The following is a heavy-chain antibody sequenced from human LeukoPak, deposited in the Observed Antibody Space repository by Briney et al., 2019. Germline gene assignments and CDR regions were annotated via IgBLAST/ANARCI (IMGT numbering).Heavy chain of an antibody. CDR3: AREGYDSSGYHLDY. CDR2: MHSSGST. Sequence: SETLSLTCTVSGGSISSYYWSWFRQSPGKGLEWFGWMHSSGSTEFNPSLRSRVTISIDTSKNQVSLKLSSVTAADTAVYFCAREGYDSSGYHLDYWGQGTLVTVSS. D-gene: IGHD3-22*01. V-gene: IGHV4-59*01. J-gene: IGHJ4*02. CDR1: GGSISSYY.